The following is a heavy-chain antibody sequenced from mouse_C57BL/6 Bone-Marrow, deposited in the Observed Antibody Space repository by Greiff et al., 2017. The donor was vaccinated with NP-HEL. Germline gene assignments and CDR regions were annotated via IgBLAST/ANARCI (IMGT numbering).Heavy chain of an antibody. J-gene: IGHJ4*01. CDR3: ARSDLLWHMDY. CDR1: GYTFTSYG. V-gene: IGHV1-81*01. CDR2: IYPRSGNT. D-gene: IGHD2-1*01. Sequence: VQLQESGAELARPGASVKLSCKASGYTFTSYGISWVKQRTGQGLEWIGEIYPRSGNTYYNEKFKGKATLTADKSSSTAYMELRSLTSEDSAVYFCARSDLLWHMDYWGQGTSVTVSS.